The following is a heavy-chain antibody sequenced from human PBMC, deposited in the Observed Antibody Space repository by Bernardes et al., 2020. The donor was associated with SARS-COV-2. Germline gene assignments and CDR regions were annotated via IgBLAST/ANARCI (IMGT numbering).Heavy chain of an antibody. D-gene: IGHD2-2*02. CDR2: IYYSGST. V-gene: IGHV4-39*07. CDR1: GGSISSSSYY. Sequence: SETLSLTCTVSGGSISSSSYYWGWNRQPPGKGLEWIRSIYYSGSTYYNPSLQSRVTISVDTSKNQFSLKLSSVTAADTAVYYSAREALAIYCRSTSCYREENYLFDPWGQGTLVTVSS. J-gene: IGHJ5*02. CDR3: AREALAIYCRSTSCYREENYLFDP.